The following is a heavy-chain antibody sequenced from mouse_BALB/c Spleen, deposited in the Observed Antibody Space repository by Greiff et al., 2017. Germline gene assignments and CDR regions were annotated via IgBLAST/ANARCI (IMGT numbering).Heavy chain of an antibody. CDR1: GYTFTSYT. CDR3: ARSPTVVATDAMDY. J-gene: IGHJ4*01. V-gene: IGHV1-4*01. CDR2: INPSSGYT. D-gene: IGHD1-1*01. Sequence: QVQLQQSGAELARPGASVKMSCKASGYTFTSYTMHWVKQRPGQGLEWIGYINPSSGYTNYNQKFKDKATLTADKSSSTAYMQLSSLTSEDSAVYYCARSPTVVATDAMDYWGQGTSVTVSS.